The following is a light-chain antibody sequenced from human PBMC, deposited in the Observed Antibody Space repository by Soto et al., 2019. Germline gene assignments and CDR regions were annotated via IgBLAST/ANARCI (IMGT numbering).Light chain of an antibody. CDR2: EVT. CDR1: SSDVGGYTY. CDR3: SSYAGSNNVV. V-gene: IGLV2-8*01. Sequence: QSVLTQPPSASGSPGQSVTISCTGTSSDVGGYTYVSWYQQHPGKAPKLIIYEVTKRPSGVHDRFSGSKSGSTASLTVSGLQAEDEADYYCSSYAGSNNVVFGGGTKLTVL. J-gene: IGLJ2*01.